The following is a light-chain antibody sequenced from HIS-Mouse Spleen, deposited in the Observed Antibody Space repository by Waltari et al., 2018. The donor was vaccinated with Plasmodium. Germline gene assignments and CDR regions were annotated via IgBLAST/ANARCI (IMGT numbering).Light chain of an antibody. J-gene: IGLJ3*02. CDR3: YSTDSSGNHRV. V-gene: IGLV3-10*01. Sequence: SYELTQPPSVSVSPGQTARITCSGDALPKKYAYWYQQKSGKGPVLVIYEDSKRPSGIPERISGSSAGTMATLTISGAQVEDEADYYCYSTDSSGNHRVFGGGTKLTVL. CDR2: EDS. CDR1: ALPKKY.